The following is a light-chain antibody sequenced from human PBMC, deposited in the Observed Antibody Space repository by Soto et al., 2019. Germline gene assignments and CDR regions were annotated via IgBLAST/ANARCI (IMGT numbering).Light chain of an antibody. CDR1: QGLSTW. V-gene: IGKV1D-12*01. J-gene: IGKJ2*01. Sequence: DIHLTQSPSSVSASVGDRVTITCRASQGLSTWLAWYQQKPGKAPKLLIYAGSSLQSGVPSRFSGGGSETDFTLTISGLQSEDFATYYCQQANKLPPTFGQGTKLEI. CDR3: QQANKLPPT. CDR2: AGS.